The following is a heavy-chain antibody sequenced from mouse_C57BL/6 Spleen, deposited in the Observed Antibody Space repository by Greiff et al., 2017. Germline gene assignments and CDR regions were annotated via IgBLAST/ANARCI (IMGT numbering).Heavy chain of an antibody. J-gene: IGHJ4*01. CDR1: GFNIKNNY. CDR2: IDPANGNT. Sequence: EVKLLQSVAELVRPGASVKLSCTASGFNIKNNYMHWVKQRPEQGLEWIGRIDPANGNTKYASKFQGKATITAATSSNTAYLQLSSLTSEDTAVYYCTRRYASTMAYWGQGTSVTVSS. V-gene: IGHV14-3*01. CDR3: TRRYASTMAY. D-gene: IGHD6-1*01.